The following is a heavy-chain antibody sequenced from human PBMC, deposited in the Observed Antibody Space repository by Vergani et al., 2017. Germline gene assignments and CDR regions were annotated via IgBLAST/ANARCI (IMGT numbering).Heavy chain of an antibody. J-gene: IGHJ4*02. V-gene: IGHV4-59*01. CDR3: ARVRGYSYGLDY. Sequence: QVQLQESGPGLVKPSETLSLTCTVSGGSISSYYWGWIRAPPGKGLEWIGYIYYSGSTNYNPSLKSRVTISVDTSKNQFSLKLSSVTAADTAVYYCARVRGYSYGLDYWGQGTLVTVSS. D-gene: IGHD5-18*01. CDR2: IYYSGST. CDR1: GGSISSYY.